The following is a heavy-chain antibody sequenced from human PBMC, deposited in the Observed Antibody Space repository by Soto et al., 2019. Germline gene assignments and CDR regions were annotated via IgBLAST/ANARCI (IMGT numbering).Heavy chain of an antibody. J-gene: IGHJ4*02. CDR3: ARDGRADNYGDYVDY. D-gene: IGHD4-17*01. Sequence: QVQLVQSGAEVKKPGASVKLSCKASGYTFTNYAMHWVRQAPGQGLEWMGWINADNGNTRYSQNFQGRVTITRDTSASTVHMELRSLRSEDTAIYYGARDGRADNYGDYVDYWGQGTLVTVSS. CDR1: GYTFTNYA. V-gene: IGHV1-3*01. CDR2: INADNGNT.